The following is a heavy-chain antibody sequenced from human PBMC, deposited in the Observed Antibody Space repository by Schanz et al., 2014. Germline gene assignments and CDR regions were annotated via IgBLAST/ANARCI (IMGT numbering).Heavy chain of an antibody. CDR3: ETHLAESAAAAFDS. D-gene: IGHD2-2*01. V-gene: IGHV4-4*02. CDR1: GGSISSSNW. Sequence: QVQLQESGPGLVKPSGTLSLTCAVSGGSISSSNWWSWTRQSPEKGLEWIGEISHSGRTTYNPSLKSRATISGDTSKNQFFLKLSSVAAADTAVYECETHLAESAAAAFDSWGQGTLVAVSS. CDR2: ISHSGRT. J-gene: IGHJ4*02.